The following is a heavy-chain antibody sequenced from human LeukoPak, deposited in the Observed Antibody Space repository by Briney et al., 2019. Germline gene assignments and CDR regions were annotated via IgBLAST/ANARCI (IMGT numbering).Heavy chain of an antibody. J-gene: IGHJ4*02. CDR2: INPNSGDT. CDR1: GGTFSSYA. CDR3: ASGSEITRFYLYYSDY. D-gene: IGHD3-10*02. Sequence: ASVKVSCKASGGTFSSYAISWVRQAPGQGLEWVGWINPNSGDTNSAQKFQGRVTMTRDTSISTAYMELSRLTSDDTAVYYCASGSEITRFYLYYSDYWGQGTLVTVSS. V-gene: IGHV1-2*02.